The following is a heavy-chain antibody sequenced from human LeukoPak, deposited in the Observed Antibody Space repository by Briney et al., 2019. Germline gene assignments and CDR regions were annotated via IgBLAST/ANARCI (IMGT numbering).Heavy chain of an antibody. CDR2: ISDDGSNK. CDR1: GFTFSNYT. V-gene: IGHV3-30*18. Sequence: GRSLRLSCAASGFTFSNYTMHWVRQAPGKGLEWVAVISDDGSNKYYGDSVKGRFTISRDNSKNTVYLQMNSLRAEDTAVYYCAKDRYSSGWYSDFDYWGQGTLVTVSS. D-gene: IGHD6-19*01. CDR3: AKDRYSSGWYSDFDY. J-gene: IGHJ4*02.